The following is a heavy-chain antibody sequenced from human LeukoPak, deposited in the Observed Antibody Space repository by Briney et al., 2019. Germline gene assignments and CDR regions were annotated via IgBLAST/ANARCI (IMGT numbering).Heavy chain of an antibody. CDR3: AGGGYSYGPIDY. D-gene: IGHD5-18*01. Sequence: SETLSLTCTVSGGSISGYYWSWIRQPPGKGPEWIGYIYYSGSTNYNPSLKSRVTISVDTSKNQFSLKLSSVTAADTAVYYCAGGGYSYGPIDYWGQGTLVTVSS. CDR2: IYYSGST. V-gene: IGHV4-59*08. J-gene: IGHJ4*02. CDR1: GGSISGYY.